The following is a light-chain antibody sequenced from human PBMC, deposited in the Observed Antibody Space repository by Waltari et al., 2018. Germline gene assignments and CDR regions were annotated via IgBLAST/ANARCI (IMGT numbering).Light chain of an antibody. V-gene: IGKV1-5*03. J-gene: IGKJ2*01. CDR2: TTS. CDR1: ERISRW. Sequence: DIQMTQSPSTLSASVGDRVTITCRASERISRWLARYQQKTGKAPKFLIYTTSNLESGVPSRFSGSGSDTEFTLTISSLQPDDIGTYYCQQYNGYPYTFGQGTKLEL. CDR3: QQYNGYPYT.